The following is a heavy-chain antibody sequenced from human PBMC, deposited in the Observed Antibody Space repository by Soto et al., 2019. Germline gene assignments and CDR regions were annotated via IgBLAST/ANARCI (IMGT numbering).Heavy chain of an antibody. D-gene: IGHD4-4*01. J-gene: IGHJ4*02. CDR2: LYFSGGT. V-gene: IGHV4-31*03. Sequence: QVHLLESGPGLVKPSQTLSLTCSVSGGSIGNDVYYWGWIRQFPGKGLEWIGYLYFSGGTYYKPSLKSRTTISRDSSKNQFSLEVASVTAADTAVYYCAFKANSDYRPGIGFFDFWGQGVLVTVSS. CDR1: GGSIGNDVYY. CDR3: AFKANSDYRPGIGFFDF.